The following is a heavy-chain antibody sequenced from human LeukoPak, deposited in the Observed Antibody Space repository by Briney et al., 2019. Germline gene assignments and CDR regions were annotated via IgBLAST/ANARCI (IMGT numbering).Heavy chain of an antibody. Sequence: PSETLSLTCAVYGGSFSGYYWSWIRQPPGKGLGWIGEINHSGSTNYNPSLKSRVTISVDTSKNQFSLKLSSVTAADTAVYYCARNLGYTFDYWGQGTLVTVSS. CDR1: GGSFSGYY. D-gene: IGHD6-13*01. V-gene: IGHV4-34*01. J-gene: IGHJ4*02. CDR2: INHSGST. CDR3: ARNLGYTFDY.